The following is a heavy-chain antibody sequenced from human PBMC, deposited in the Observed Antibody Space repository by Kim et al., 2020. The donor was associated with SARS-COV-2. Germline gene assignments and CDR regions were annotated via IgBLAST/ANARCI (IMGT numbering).Heavy chain of an antibody. Sequence: GGSLRLSCAASGFTFSSYGMHWVRQAPGKGLEWVAVIWYDGSNKYYADSVKGRFTISRDNSKNTLYLQMNSLRAEDTAVYYCARERQGSSWFTGNYYYYYGMDVWGQGTTVTVSS. J-gene: IGHJ6*02. D-gene: IGHD6-13*01. V-gene: IGHV3-33*01. CDR3: ARERQGSSWFTGNYYYYYGMDV. CDR1: GFTFSSYG. CDR2: IWYDGSNK.